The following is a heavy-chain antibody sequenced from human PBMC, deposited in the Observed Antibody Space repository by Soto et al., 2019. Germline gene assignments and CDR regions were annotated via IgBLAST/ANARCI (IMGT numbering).Heavy chain of an antibody. D-gene: IGHD1-26*01. J-gene: IGHJ4*02. CDR2: ISYDGSNK. CDR3: AKGSYYTDY. Sequence: GGSLRLSCAASGFTFSSCGMHWVRQAPGKGLEWVAVISYDGSNKYYADSVKGRFTISRDNSKNTLYLQMNSLRAEDTAVYYCAKGSYYTDYWGQGTLVTVSS. CDR1: GFTFSSCG. V-gene: IGHV3-30*18.